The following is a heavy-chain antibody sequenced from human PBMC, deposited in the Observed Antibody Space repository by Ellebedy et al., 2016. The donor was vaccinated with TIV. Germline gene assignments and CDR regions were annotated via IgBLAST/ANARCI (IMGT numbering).Heavy chain of an antibody. CDR1: GGTFSSHA. CDR2: IIPILGIT. CDR3: AREVGPASWFDP. V-gene: IGHV1-69*04. Sequence: ASVKVSCKASGGTFSSHAISWVRQAPGQGLEWMGRIIPILGITNYAQKFQGRVTITADRYTSTAYMELSSLRSEDTAIFYCAREVGPASWFDPWGQGTLVTVSS. J-gene: IGHJ5*02.